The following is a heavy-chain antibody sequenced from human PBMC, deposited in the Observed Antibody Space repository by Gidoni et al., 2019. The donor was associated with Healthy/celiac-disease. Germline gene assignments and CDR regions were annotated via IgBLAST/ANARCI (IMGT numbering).Heavy chain of an antibody. CDR1: GDSVSGNSAA. J-gene: IGHJ4*02. V-gene: IGHV6-1*01. CDR2: TYYRSKLYN. D-gene: IGHD3-22*01. Sequence: QVQLQQSGPGLVTRSQTLSLTCAISGDSVSGNSAAWNGLRQSPSRGLEWLGRTYYRSKLYNDYAVSVKSRITINPDTSKNQFSLQLNSVTPEDTAVYYCARTYYYDSSGYSALDYWGQGTLVTVSS. CDR3: ARTYYYDSSGYSALDY.